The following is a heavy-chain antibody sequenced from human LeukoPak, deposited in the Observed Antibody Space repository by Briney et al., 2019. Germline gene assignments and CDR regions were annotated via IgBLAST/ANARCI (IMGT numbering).Heavy chain of an antibody. CDR3: AKGPEFYYDSSGRNYFDY. CDR1: GFTFSSYA. J-gene: IGHJ4*02. D-gene: IGHD3-22*01. V-gene: IGHV3-23*01. CDR2: ISGSGGST. Sequence: GGSLRLSCAASGFTFSSYAMSWVRQAPGKGLEWVSAISGSGGSTYYADSVKGRFTISRDNSKNTLYLQMNSLRAEDTAVYYCAKGPEFYYDSSGRNYFDYWGQGTLVTVAS.